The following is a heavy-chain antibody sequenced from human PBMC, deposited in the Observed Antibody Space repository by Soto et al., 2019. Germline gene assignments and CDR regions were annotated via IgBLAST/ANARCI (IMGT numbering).Heavy chain of an antibody. CDR1: GYTFTGYY. CDR3: ARDNRPVLRFLEWFPPDYYYYYYGMDV. Sequence: ASVKVYCKASGYTFTGYYMHWVRQAPGQGLEWMGWINPNSGGTNYAQKFQGWVTMTRDTSISTAYMGLSRLRSDDTAVYYYARDNRPVLRFLEWFPPDYYYYYYGMDVWGQGTTVTVSS. V-gene: IGHV1-2*04. D-gene: IGHD3-3*01. CDR2: INPNSGGT. J-gene: IGHJ6*02.